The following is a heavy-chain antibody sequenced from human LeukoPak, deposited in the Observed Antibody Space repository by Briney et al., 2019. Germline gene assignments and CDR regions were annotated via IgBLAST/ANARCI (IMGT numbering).Heavy chain of an antibody. D-gene: IGHD3-22*01. CDR2: INPKNGGT. V-gene: IGHV1-2*02. Sequence: ASVKVFCKASGYTFTGYYMHWVRQAPGQGLEWMGWINPKNGGTNYAQKFQGRVTMTRDTSISTAYMELSRLRSDDTAMYYCARFYDSSAYYRNNWFDPWGQGTLVTVSS. J-gene: IGHJ5*02. CDR1: GYTFTGYY. CDR3: ARFYDSSAYYRNNWFDP.